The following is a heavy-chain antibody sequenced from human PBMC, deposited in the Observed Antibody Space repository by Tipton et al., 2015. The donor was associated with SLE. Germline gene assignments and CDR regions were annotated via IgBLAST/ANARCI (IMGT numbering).Heavy chain of an antibody. D-gene: IGHD3-3*01. CDR1: GFRFSSYW. J-gene: IGHJ4*02. CDR2: INSDGSST. CDR3: ARDPWDFWSGYGVDY. V-gene: IGHV3-74*01. Sequence: SLRLSCAASGFRFSSYWMHWVRQAPGKGLVWVSRINSDGSSTSYADSVKGRFTISRDNAKNTLYLQMNSLGAEDTAVYYCARDPWDFWSGYGVDYWGQGTLVTVSS.